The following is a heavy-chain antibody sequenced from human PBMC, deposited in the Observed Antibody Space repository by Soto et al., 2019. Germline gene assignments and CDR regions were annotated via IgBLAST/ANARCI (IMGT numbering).Heavy chain of an antibody. V-gene: IGHV4-59*01. Sequence: SETLSLTCTVSGGSISSYYWSWIRQPPGKGLEWIGYIYYSGSTNYNPSLKSRVTISVDTSKNQFSLKLSSVTAADTAVYYCASAYNLNPPEAFDIWGQGTMVTVSS. D-gene: IGHD1-1*01. CDR1: GGSISSYY. CDR2: IYYSGST. CDR3: ASAYNLNPPEAFDI. J-gene: IGHJ3*02.